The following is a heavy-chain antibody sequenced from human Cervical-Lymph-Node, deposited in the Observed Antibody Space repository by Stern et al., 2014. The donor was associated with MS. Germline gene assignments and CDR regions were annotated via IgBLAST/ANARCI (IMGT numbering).Heavy chain of an antibody. D-gene: IGHD4-17*01. CDR1: GYSFTANW. CDR3: ARDYGDYAFDY. V-gene: IGHV5-51*01. Sequence: VQLVESGAEVKQPGESLKISCKGSGYSFTANWIAWVRQMPGKGLEWMGIIYPGDSDTRDSPSFQGQVTISADKSISTAYLQWSSLKASDTAMYYCARDYGDYAFDYWGQGTLVTVSS. J-gene: IGHJ4*02. CDR2: IYPGDSDT.